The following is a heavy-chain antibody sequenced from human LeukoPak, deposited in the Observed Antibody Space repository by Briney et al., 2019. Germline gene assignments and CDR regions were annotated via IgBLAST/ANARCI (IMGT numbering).Heavy chain of an antibody. J-gene: IGHJ4*02. Sequence: GGSLRLSCAASGFTFSSYAMSWVRQAPGKGLEWVSAISGSGGSTYYADSVKGRFTISRDNSKNTLYLQMNSLRAEDTAVYYCAKDISYTLAAAGLIDYWGQGTLVTVSS. CDR1: GFTFSSYA. CDR3: AKDISYTLAAAGLIDY. V-gene: IGHV3-23*01. D-gene: IGHD6-13*01. CDR2: ISGSGGST.